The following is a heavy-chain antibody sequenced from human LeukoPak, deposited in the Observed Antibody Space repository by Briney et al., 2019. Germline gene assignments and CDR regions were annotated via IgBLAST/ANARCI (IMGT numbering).Heavy chain of an antibody. D-gene: IGHD1-26*01. J-gene: IGHJ5*02. CDR2: IYYSGST. V-gene: IGHV4-59*01. Sequence: SETLSLTCTVSGGSISSYHWSWIRQPPGKGLEWIGYIYYSGSTNYNPSLKSRVTISVDTSKNQFSLKLSSVTAADTAVYYCARVPRKWELTTPHPSGHLGFDPWGQGTLVTVSS. CDR3: ARVPRKWELTTPHPSGHLGFDP. CDR1: GGSISSYH.